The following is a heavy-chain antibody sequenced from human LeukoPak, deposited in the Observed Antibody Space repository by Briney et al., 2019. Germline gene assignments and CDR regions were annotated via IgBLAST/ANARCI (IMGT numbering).Heavy chain of an antibody. CDR2: ISSSGTTI. V-gene: IGHV3-48*03. Sequence: PGGSLRLSCAASGFRFSSYEMNWVRQAPGKGLVWVSYISSSGTTIHYADSVKGRFTISRDNAKNSLYLQMNSLRAEDTAVYYCARAYSSVASCDYWGQGTLVTVSS. D-gene: IGHD6-19*01. CDR3: ARAYSSVASCDY. CDR1: GFRFSSYE. J-gene: IGHJ4*02.